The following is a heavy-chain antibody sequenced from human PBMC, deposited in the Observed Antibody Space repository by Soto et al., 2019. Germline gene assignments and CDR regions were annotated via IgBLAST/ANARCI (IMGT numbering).Heavy chain of an antibody. D-gene: IGHD3-9*01. CDR3: AGVYFDWLYAFDP. J-gene: IGHJ5*02. V-gene: IGHV4-39*01. CDR2: IYYSGST. Sequence: SETLSLTCTVSGGSISSSSYYWGWIRQPPGKGLEWIGSIYYSGSTYYNPSLKSRVTISVDTSKNQFSLKLSSVTAADTAVYYCAGVYFDWLYAFDPWGQGTRVTVSS. CDR1: GGSISSSSYY.